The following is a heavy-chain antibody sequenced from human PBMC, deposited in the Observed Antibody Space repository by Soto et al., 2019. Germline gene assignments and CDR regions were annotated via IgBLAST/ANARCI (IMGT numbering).Heavy chain of an antibody. J-gene: IGHJ5*02. Sequence: QEQLVQSGAEVKKPGASVKVSCKTSGYTFTDYDINWVRQATGQGLEWIGWMNPNSGETGYAQKFQDRVTMTRSASLRTAYLELSSLRSEDTAVYYCARVAVAARPRWYNWFDPWGQGTLVTVSS. V-gene: IGHV1-8*01. CDR1: GYTFTDYD. CDR2: MNPNSGET. CDR3: ARVAVAARPRWYNWFDP. D-gene: IGHD2-15*01.